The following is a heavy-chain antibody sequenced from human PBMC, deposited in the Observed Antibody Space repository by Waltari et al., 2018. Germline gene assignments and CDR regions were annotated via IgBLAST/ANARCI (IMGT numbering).Heavy chain of an antibody. J-gene: IGHJ3*02. CDR2: ISSSSSTI. Sequence: EVQLVESGGGLVQPGGSLRLSCAASGFTFSSYSMNWVRQAPGKGLEWVSYISSSSSTIYYADSVKGRLPISRDNAKNSRYLQMNSLRAEDTAVYYCAGDRNYYDSSGYYKDAFDIWGQGTMVTVSS. D-gene: IGHD3-22*01. CDR1: GFTFSSYS. V-gene: IGHV3-48*04. CDR3: AGDRNYYDSSGYYKDAFDI.